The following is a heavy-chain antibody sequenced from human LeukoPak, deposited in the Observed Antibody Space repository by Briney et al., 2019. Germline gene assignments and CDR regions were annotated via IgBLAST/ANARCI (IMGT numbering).Heavy chain of an antibody. V-gene: IGHV3-21*01. CDR2: ISSSSSYI. CDR1: GCTFSSYS. Sequence: PGGSLRLSCAASGCTFSSYSMNWVRQAPGKGLEWVSSISSSSSYIYYADSVKGRFAISRDNAKNSLYLQMNSLRAEDTAVYYCARESYYYDSSGNLDYWGQGTLVTVSS. D-gene: IGHD3-22*01. CDR3: ARESYYYDSSGNLDY. J-gene: IGHJ4*02.